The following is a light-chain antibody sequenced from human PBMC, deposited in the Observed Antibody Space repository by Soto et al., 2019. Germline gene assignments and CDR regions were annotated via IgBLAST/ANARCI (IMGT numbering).Light chain of an antibody. CDR1: SDIGDSDY. CDR2: EVN. Sequence: QSVLTQPASVSGSPGQSITISCTGTSDIGDSDYVSWYQQHPGKAPKLMIYEVNNRPFGVSDRFSGSKSGNTASLTISGLQTEDEADYYCFSYTSGATWVLGGGIKLTVL. CDR3: FSYTSGATWV. J-gene: IGLJ3*02. V-gene: IGLV2-14*01.